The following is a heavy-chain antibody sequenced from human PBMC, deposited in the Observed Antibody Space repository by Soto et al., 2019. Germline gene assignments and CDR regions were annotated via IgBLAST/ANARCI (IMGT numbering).Heavy chain of an antibody. D-gene: IGHD5-12*01. CDR2: IIPIFGTA. CDR3: AADKVPTDRYKWVDP. V-gene: IGHV1-69*13. J-gene: IGHJ5*02. CDR1: GGTFSSYA. Sequence: GASVKVSCKASGGTFSSYAISWVRQAPGQGLEWMGGIIPIFGTANYAQKFQGRVTITADESTSTAYMELSSLRSEDTAVYYCAADKVPTDRYKWVDPWGQGTLVTVSS.